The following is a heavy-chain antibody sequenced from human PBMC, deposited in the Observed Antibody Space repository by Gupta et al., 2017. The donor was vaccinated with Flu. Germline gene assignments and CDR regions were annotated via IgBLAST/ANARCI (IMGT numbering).Heavy chain of an antibody. CDR3: ATHVQVPRESGKS. Sequence: FTSDAMSGVSQAPGQRLEWMGRINTGYDDTKYSQRFQGRVTITRDTFTSTAYMDLGSLRSEDTAVYYCATHVQVPRESGKSWGQGTLVTVSS. D-gene: IGHD1-1*01. CDR2: INTGYDDT. CDR1: FTSDA. J-gene: IGHJ5*02. V-gene: IGHV1-3*04.